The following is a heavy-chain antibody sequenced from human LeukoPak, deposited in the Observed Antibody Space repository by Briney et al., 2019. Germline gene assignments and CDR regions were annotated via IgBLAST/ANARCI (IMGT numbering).Heavy chain of an antibody. CDR1: GYTFTSYG. CDR2: ISAYNGNT. J-gene: IGHJ5*02. CDR3: AGDRKYYYDSSGYYRP. D-gene: IGHD3-22*01. Sequence: ASVKVSCKASGYTFTSYGISWVRQAPGQGLEWMGWISAYNGNTNYAQKLQGRVTMTTDTSTSTAYMELRSLRSDDTAVYYCAGDRKYYYDSSGYYRPWGQGTLVTVSS. V-gene: IGHV1-18*01.